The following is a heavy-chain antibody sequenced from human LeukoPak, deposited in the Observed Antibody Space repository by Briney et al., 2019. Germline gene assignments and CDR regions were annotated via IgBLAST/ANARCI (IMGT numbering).Heavy chain of an antibody. J-gene: IGHJ4*02. V-gene: IGHV3-48*01. CDR2: ISSGTTI. Sequence: GGSLRLSCAASGFIFSTYSMNWVRQTPGKGLEWVSYISSGTTIYYADSVKGRFTISRDNAKNSLYLQMNSLRAEDTAVYYCAREDGSSYYFDYWGQGTLVTVAS. D-gene: IGHD6-6*01. CDR3: AREDGSSYYFDY. CDR1: GFIFSTYS.